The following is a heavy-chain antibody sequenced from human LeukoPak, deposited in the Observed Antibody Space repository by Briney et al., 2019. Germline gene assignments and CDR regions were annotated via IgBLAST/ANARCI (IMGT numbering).Heavy chain of an antibody. D-gene: IGHD7-27*01. CDR1: GGSITSYY. V-gene: IGHV4-59*12. Sequence: SGTLSLTFALPGGSITSYYWSWIRQHPGRGRGWIGHIYYSVSTNYNPSLKSRVTTSADTTKKQLSLKLSFVTAADTAVYYCARLNWGDAFDIWGQGTMVTVSS. J-gene: IGHJ3*02. CDR3: ARLNWGDAFDI. CDR2: IYYSVST.